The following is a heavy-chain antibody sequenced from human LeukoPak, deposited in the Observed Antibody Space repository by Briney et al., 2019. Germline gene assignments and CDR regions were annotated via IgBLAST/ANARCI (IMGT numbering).Heavy chain of an antibody. CDR1: GFSFSTYD. CDR3: ARGGVTAIRSDAFDI. J-gene: IGHJ3*02. D-gene: IGHD2-21*02. V-gene: IGHV3-21*01. CDR2: LTTDSEHI. Sequence: PGGSLRLSWAASGFSFSTYDMNSVRHHPGKGMEWVSSLTTDSEHISYANSGKGRVTASRDNAKKTLFLEMNSLRAEDTAVYYCARGGVTAIRSDAFDIWGQGTMVTVSS.